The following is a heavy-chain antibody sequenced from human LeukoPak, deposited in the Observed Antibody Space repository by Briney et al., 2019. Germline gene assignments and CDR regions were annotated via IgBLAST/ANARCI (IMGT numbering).Heavy chain of an antibody. J-gene: IGHJ4*02. CDR3: ARSSGWLQDY. D-gene: IGHD5-24*01. V-gene: IGHV3-21*01. CDR1: GFTFSSYA. CDR2: ISSTSTYI. Sequence: GGSLRLSCAASGFTFSSYAMNWVRQAPGTGLEWVSSISSTSTYIYYADSVKGRFTTSRDDAKNSLYLQMNSLRAEDTAVYYCARSSGWLQDYWGQGTLVTVSS.